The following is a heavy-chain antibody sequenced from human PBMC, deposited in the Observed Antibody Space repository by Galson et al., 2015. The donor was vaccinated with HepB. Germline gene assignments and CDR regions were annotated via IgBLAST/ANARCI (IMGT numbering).Heavy chain of an antibody. CDR2: FDPEDGET. Sequence: SVKVSCKVSGYTLTELSMHWVRQAPGKGLEWMGGFDPEDGETIYAQKFQGRVTMTEDTSTDTAYMELSSLRSEDTAVYYCAPIHDYGDGVYFDYWGQGTLVTVSS. J-gene: IGHJ4*02. D-gene: IGHD4-17*01. CDR1: GYTLTELS. V-gene: IGHV1-24*01. CDR3: APIHDYGDGVYFDY.